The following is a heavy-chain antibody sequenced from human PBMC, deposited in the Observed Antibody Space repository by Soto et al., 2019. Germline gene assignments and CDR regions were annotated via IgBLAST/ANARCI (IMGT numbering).Heavy chain of an antibody. CDR3: ARSPNYYYSGFDX. CDR1: GGSVSSGDYF. V-gene: IGHV4-61*08. J-gene: IGHJ6*02. D-gene: IGHD3-10*01. CDR2: IYYSGST. Sequence: SETLSLTCTVSGGSVSSGDYFWSWLRQSPGKRLELIAYIYYSGSTNYNPSLKSRATISVETSKRQVSLTLTSMTAADAALYYRARSPNYYYSGFDXWGQVTVVTGS.